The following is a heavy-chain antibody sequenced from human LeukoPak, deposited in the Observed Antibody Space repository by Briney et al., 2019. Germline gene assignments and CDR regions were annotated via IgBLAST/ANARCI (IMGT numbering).Heavy chain of an antibody. V-gene: IGHV3-48*01. J-gene: IGHJ4*02. Sequence: PGGSLRLSCAASGFTFSSYSMNWVRQAPGKGLEWVSYIRSSSRTIYYADSVKGRFTISRDNAKNSLYLQMNSLRAEDTAVYYCAGLSTAMADDYWGQGTLVTVSS. CDR2: IRSSSRTI. CDR3: AGLSTAMADDY. CDR1: GFTFSSYS. D-gene: IGHD5-18*01.